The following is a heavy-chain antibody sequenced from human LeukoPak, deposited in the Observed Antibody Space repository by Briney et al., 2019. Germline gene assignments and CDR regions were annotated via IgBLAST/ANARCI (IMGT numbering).Heavy chain of an antibody. J-gene: IGHJ2*01. CDR2: IYYSGTT. CDR1: GGSISSLTYY. CDR3: AGYSGGWSSGGVYWVERGMVGVCSAWT. D-gene: IGHD6-19*01. V-gene: IGHV4-39*01. Sequence: SETLSLTCTVSGGSISSLTYYCGCIRQPPGKGLGWNASIYYSGTTNYSPPLKSRVTMAVNRSNNQFSLRLSSVTAADTAVYCCAGYSGGWSSGGVYWVERGMVGVCSAWTWGR.